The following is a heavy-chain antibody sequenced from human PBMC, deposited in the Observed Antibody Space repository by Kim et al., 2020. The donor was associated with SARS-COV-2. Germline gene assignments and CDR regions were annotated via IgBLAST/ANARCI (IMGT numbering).Heavy chain of an antibody. CDR3: ARGGFRAEY. CDR1: GYSFTSYP. J-gene: IGHJ4*02. V-gene: IGHV7-4-1*01. Sequence: ASVKVSCKASGYSFTSYPINWVRQAPGQGFEWMGWINTDTGRPTYAPAFRGRFVLSLDTSVTTAYLQMDSLEDEDSAIYYCARGGFRAEYWRQGTRVTVSS. CDR2: INTDTGRP.